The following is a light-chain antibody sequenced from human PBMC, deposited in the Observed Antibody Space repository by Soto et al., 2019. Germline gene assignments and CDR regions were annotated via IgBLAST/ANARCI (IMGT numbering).Light chain of an antibody. V-gene: IGKV3-15*01. CDR2: GAS. CDR1: QSVSSN. J-gene: IGKJ4*01. Sequence: EIVMTQSPATLSVSPGERATLSCRASQSVSSNLACYQQKPGQAPRLLIYGASTRATGIPARFSGSGSGTEFTLTISSLQYADFAVYYCQQYNNWPPLTFGGGTKVEIK. CDR3: QQYNNWPPLT.